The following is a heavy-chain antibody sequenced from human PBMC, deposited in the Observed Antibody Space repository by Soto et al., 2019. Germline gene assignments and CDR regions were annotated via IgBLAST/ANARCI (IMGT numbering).Heavy chain of an antibody. J-gene: IGHJ5*02. D-gene: IGHD2-2*01. CDR3: VSYPGYCSSTSCPGYWFDP. CDR1: GFTFSSYS. V-gene: IGHV3-21*01. CDR2: ISSSSSYI. Sequence: GGSLRLSCAASGFTFSSYSMNWVRQAPGKGLELVSSISSSSSYIYYADSVKGRFTISRDNAKNSLYLQMNSLRAEDTAVYYCVSYPGYCSSTSCPGYWFDPWGQGTLVTVSS.